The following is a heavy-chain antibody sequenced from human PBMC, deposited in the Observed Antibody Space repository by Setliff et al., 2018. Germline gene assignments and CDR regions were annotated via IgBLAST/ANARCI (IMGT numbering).Heavy chain of an antibody. CDR3: ARDGGLWFGDQHFDY. D-gene: IGHD3-10*01. Sequence: SETLSLTCTVSGGSISSHYWSWIRQPLGKGLEWIGSIYYSGSTNYNPSLKSRVTISVDTSKNQFSLKLSSVTAADTAVYYCARDGGLWFGDQHFDYWGQGTLVTVSS. CDR2: IYYSGST. V-gene: IGHV4-59*11. CDR1: GGSISSHY. J-gene: IGHJ4*02.